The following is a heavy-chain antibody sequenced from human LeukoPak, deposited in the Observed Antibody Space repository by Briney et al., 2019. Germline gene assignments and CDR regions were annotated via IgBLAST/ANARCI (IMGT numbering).Heavy chain of an antibody. J-gene: IGHJ4*02. D-gene: IGHD3-10*01. V-gene: IGHV4-34*01. CDR1: GFTFSSYW. CDR2: VNHSGST. Sequence: GSLRLSCAASGFTFSSYWMSWVRQPPGKGLEWIGEVNHSGSTNYNPSLKSRVTISVDTSKNQFSLKLSSVTAADTAVYYCARRGGFGSGSYLFDYWGQGTLVTVSS. CDR3: ARRGGFGSGSYLFDY.